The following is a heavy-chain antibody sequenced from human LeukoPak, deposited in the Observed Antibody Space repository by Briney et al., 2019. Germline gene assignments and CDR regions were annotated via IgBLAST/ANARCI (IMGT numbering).Heavy chain of an antibody. Sequence: GGSLRLSCAGSGFSFSSAWMNWVRQAPGKGLEWVGLIKSNTNGGTTAYAAPVKGRFTISRDDSKNTLYLQMDSLKTEDTGVYYCTTEYWGSNYWGQGTLVTVSS. V-gene: IGHV3-15*07. J-gene: IGHJ4*02. CDR1: GFSFSSAW. CDR2: IKSNTNGGTT. D-gene: IGHD7-27*01. CDR3: TTEYWGSNY.